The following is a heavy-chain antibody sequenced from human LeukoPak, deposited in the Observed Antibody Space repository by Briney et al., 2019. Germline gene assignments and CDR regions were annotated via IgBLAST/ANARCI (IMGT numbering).Heavy chain of an antibody. D-gene: IGHD3-10*01. V-gene: IGHV3-23*01. CDR2: ISGSGGST. J-gene: IGHJ4*02. CDR3: AKDGNLQNVLLWFGEYPYFDY. Sequence: GGSLRLSCAASGFTFSSYAMSWVRQAPGKGLEWVSAISGSGGSTYYADSVKGRFTNSRDNSKNTLYLQMNSLRAEDTAVYYCAKDGNLQNVLLWFGEYPYFDYWGQGTLVTVSS. CDR1: GFTFSSYA.